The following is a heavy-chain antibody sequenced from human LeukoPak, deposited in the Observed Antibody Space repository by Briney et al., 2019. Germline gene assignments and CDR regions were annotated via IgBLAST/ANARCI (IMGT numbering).Heavy chain of an antibody. CDR1: GASISSHY. Sequence: PSETLSLTCSVSGASISSHYWSWIRQPPGKGLEWIGYIYYSVRTNYNPSLKSRVTISVDIPNNQFSLKMSSVTAADTAVYYCARTGDGYNYYNYYYMDVWGKGTTVTVTS. CDR2: IYYSVRT. J-gene: IGHJ6*03. CDR3: ARTGDGYNYYNYYYMDV. D-gene: IGHD5-24*01. V-gene: IGHV4-59*11.